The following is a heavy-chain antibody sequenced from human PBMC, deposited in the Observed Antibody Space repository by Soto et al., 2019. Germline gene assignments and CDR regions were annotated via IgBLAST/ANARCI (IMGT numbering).Heavy chain of an antibody. D-gene: IGHD4-4*01. J-gene: IGHJ4*02. CDR1: GFTFSSYW. CDR3: AKAATITTLYNFDF. V-gene: IGHV3-74*01. Sequence: EVQLVESGGGLVQPGGSLRLSCAASGFTFSSYWMHWVRQAPGKGLVWVSRINSDGSSTSYADSVKGRFTISRDNAKNTLYLQMNSLRAEDTAVYYCAKAATITTLYNFDFWGQGTLVTVSS. CDR2: INSDGSST.